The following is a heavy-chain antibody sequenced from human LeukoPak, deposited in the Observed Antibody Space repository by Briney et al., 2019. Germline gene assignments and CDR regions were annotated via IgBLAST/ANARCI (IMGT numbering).Heavy chain of an antibody. CDR3: ARSQYYYDSSGYYPIDY. CDR1: GGSISSGDYY. V-gene: IGHV4-30-4*01. J-gene: IGHJ4*02. Sequence: SQTQSLTCTVSGGSISSGDYYWSWIRQPPGKGLEWIGYIYYSGSTYYNPSLKSRVTISVDTSKNQFSLKLSSVTAADTAVYYCARSQYYYDSSGYYPIDYWGQGTLVTVSS. D-gene: IGHD3-22*01. CDR2: IYYSGST.